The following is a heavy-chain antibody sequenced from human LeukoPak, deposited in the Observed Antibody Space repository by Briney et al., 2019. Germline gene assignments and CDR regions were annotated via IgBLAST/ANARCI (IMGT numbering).Heavy chain of an antibody. Sequence: PSETLSLTCRVYGGSFSGYFWIWFRQPPGKGLEWIGEINYSGSTNYNSPLKRRAIISVDTSKNQFSLKLTSVTAADTAVYFCAKYRYGYRGMDYWGQGTLVTVSS. J-gene: IGHJ4*02. CDR3: AKYRYGYRGMDY. V-gene: IGHV4-34*01. CDR2: INYSGST. D-gene: IGHD5-18*01. CDR1: GGSFSGYF.